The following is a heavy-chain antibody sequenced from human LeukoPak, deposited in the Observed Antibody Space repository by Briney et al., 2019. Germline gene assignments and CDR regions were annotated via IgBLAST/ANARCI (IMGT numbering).Heavy chain of an antibody. J-gene: IGHJ5*02. V-gene: IGHV4-31*03. CDR1: GASISSGGNY. CDR3: AREVGGYHNRFDP. Sequence: RTSQTLSLTRTVSGASISSGGNYRSWIRQLPGKGLEWIGYIYNSRRTYYNPSLKSRLIMSLDTSKNQFSLNLKSVTAADTAVYYCAREVGGYHNRFDPWGQGTLVTVSS. D-gene: IGHD5-12*01. CDR2: IYNSRRT.